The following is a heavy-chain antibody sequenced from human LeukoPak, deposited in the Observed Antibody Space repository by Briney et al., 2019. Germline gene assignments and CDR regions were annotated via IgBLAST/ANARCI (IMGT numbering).Heavy chain of an antibody. V-gene: IGHV4-59*01. CDR2: IYYSGST. D-gene: IGHD3-22*01. Sequence: PSETLSLTCTVSGGSISSYYWSWIRQPPGKGLEWIGYIYYSGSTNYNPSLKSRVTISVDTSKNQFSLKLSSVTAADTAVYYCARESYYYDSRPFDYWGQGTLVTVSS. J-gene: IGHJ4*02. CDR3: ARESYYYDSRPFDY. CDR1: GGSISSYY.